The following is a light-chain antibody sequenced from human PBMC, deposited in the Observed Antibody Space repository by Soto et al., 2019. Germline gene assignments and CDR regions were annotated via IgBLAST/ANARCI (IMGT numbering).Light chain of an antibody. CDR2: DAS. CDR1: QSVGSY. CDR3: QQLWT. Sequence: EIVLTQSPATLSLSPGERATLSCRASQSVGSYLAWYQQKAGQAPRLLIYDASNRATSIPARFSGSGSGTDFTLTISSLEPEDFAVYYCQQLWTFGQGTKVEIK. V-gene: IGKV3-11*01. J-gene: IGKJ1*01.